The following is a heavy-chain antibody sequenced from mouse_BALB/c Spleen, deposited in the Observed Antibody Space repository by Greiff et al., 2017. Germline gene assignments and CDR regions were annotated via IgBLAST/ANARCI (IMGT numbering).Heavy chain of an antibody. CDR3: ARILRQGGVAY. V-gene: IGHV1-9*01. CDR1: GYTFSSYW. D-gene: IGHD1-2*01. J-gene: IGHJ3*01. CDR2: ILPGSGST. Sequence: VQLQQSGAELMKPGASVKISCKATGYTFSSYWIEWVKQRPGHGLEWIGEILPGSGSTNYNEKFKGKATFTADTSSNTAYMQLSSLTSEDSAVYYCARILRQGGVAYWGQGTLVTVSA.